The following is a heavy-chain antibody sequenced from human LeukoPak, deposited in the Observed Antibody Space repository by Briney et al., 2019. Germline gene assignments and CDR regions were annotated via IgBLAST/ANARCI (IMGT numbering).Heavy chain of an antibody. CDR3: ARDGEMATITHFDY. V-gene: IGHV1-2*02. J-gene: IGHJ4*02. Sequence: ALVKVSCKASGYTFTGYYMHWVRQAPGQGLEWMGWINPNSGGTNYAQKFQGRVTMTRDTSISTAYMELSRLRSDDTAVYYCARDGEMATITHFDYWGQGTLVTVSS. D-gene: IGHD5-24*01. CDR2: INPNSGGT. CDR1: GYTFTGYY.